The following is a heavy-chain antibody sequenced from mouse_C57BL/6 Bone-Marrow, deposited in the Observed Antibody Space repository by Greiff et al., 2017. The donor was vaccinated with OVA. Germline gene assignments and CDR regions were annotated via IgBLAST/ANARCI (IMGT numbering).Heavy chain of an antibody. Sequence: EVKLVESEGGLVQPGRSMKLSCTASGFTFSDYYMAWVRQVPEKGLEWVANINYDGSSTYYLDSLKSRFIISRDNAKNILYLQMSSLKSEDTATYYCARGYGSSLAWFAYWGQGTLVTVSA. CDR1: GFTFSDYY. J-gene: IGHJ3*01. CDR2: INYDGSST. CDR3: ARGYGSSLAWFAY. D-gene: IGHD1-1*01. V-gene: IGHV5-16*01.